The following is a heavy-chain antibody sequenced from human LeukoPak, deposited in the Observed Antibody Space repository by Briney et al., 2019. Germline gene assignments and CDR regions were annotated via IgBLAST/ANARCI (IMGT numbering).Heavy chain of an antibody. D-gene: IGHD4-11*01. CDR1: GYTFSSYA. CDR3: AKDRGPAVTKGGCFDP. J-gene: IGHJ5*02. Sequence: GGSLRLSCAASGYTFSSYAMSWVRQAPGKGLEWVSGISATNGSTYYEDSVKGRFTISRDNSKNTLYLQMNSLRADDTALYYCAKDRGPAVTKGGCFDPWGQGTLVTVSS. V-gene: IGHV3-23*01. CDR2: ISATNGST.